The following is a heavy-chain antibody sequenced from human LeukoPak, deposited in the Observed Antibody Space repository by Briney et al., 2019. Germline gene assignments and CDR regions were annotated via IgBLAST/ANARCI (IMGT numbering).Heavy chain of an antibody. CDR1: GFTFSNAW. Sequence: GGSLRLSCAASGFTFSNAWMSWVRQAPGKGLEWVGRIKSKTDGGTTDYAAPVKGRFTISRDDSKNTLYLQMNSLKTEDTAVYYCTTPYPDYGDHFNWGQGTLVTVSS. CDR2: IKSKTDGGTT. V-gene: IGHV3-15*01. J-gene: IGHJ4*02. D-gene: IGHD4-17*01. CDR3: TTPYPDYGDHFN.